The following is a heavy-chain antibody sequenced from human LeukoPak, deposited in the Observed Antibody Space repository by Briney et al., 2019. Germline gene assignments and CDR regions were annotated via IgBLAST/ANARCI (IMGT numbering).Heavy chain of an antibody. J-gene: IGHJ5*02. V-gene: IGHV3-74*01. Sequence: GSLRLSCAASGFTFSSNWMHWVRQAPGKGLVWVSRINEDGSTTNYADSVKGRSTIFRDNAKNTLYLQMNSLRAEDTAVYYCATSTDYNWFDPWGQGTLVTVSS. CDR3: ATSTDYNWFDP. CDR1: GFTFSSNW. D-gene: IGHD2-2*01. CDR2: INEDGSTT.